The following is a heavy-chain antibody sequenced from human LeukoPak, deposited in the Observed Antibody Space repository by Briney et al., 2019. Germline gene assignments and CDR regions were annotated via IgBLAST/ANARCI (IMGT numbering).Heavy chain of an antibody. D-gene: IGHD1-26*01. V-gene: IGHV3-23*01. CDR2: ISGSGDNT. Sequence: GSLRLSFAVSGFTFNHYAMSWVRQAPGKGLEWVSAISGSGDNTHYADSVKGRFTISRDNSLNTLYLQMNSLRAEDTAVYYCAKDPSSGSPYYFDCWGQGTLVTVSS. J-gene: IGHJ4*02. CDR3: AKDPSSGSPYYFDC. CDR1: GFTFNHYA.